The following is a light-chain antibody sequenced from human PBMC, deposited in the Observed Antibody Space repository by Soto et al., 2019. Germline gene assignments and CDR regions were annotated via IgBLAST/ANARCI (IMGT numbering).Light chain of an antibody. CDR2: RAS. CDR3: QQYDSYSRT. V-gene: IGKV1-5*03. J-gene: IGKJ1*01. Sequence: DIQMTQSPSILSASVGDRVTITCRASQSISSWLAWYQQKPRKAPKLLIYRASNLENGVPSRFSGSGSGTEFSLTISSLQPDDFATYYCQQYDSYSRTF. CDR1: QSISSW.